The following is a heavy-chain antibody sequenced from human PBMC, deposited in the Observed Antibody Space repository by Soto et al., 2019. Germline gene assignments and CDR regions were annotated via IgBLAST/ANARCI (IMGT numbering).Heavy chain of an antibody. J-gene: IGHJ4*02. CDR2: IWYDGSNE. Sequence: QVQLVESGGGVVQPGRSLRLSCAASGFTFNSYGMQWVRQAPGKGLEWVAVIWYDGSNEYYADSVKGRFTISRDNSNNTLFLHMNGLRAEDTAVYYCARDSGSYYSDHWGQGTLVTVSS. CDR1: GFTFNSYG. CDR3: ARDSGSYYSDH. D-gene: IGHD1-26*01. V-gene: IGHV3-33*01.